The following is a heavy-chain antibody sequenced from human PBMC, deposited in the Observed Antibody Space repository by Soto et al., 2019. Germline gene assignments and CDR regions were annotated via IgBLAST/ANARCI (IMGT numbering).Heavy chain of an antibody. V-gene: IGHV1-69*01. D-gene: IGHD1-26*01. CDR3: ARDGGSHSGGIHY. J-gene: IGHJ4*02. Sequence: QVQLVQSGAEVKKPGSSVKVSCKASGGTFSSYSINWVRQAPGQGLEWMGEIIPIFGTANYAQKFQGRVTITADESTSTAYMELSSRRCEYTAVHDCARDGGSHSGGIHYWGQATRVTVSS. CDR1: GGTFSSYS. CDR2: IIPIFGTA.